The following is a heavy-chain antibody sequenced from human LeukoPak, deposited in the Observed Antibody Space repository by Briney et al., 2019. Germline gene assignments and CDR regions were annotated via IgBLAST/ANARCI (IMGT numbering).Heavy chain of an antibody. D-gene: IGHD3-22*01. V-gene: IGHV4-59*01. Sequence: SETLSLTCTVSGDSFIGSYWSWIRQAPGKGLEWIGYIYYPVDTTYNPSLQSRVTISADISKKQFSLRLTSVTAADTAVYYCARRRYFDSSRYNPTYYFDFWGQGIQVTVSS. CDR2: IYYPVDT. J-gene: IGHJ4*02. CDR3: ARRRYFDSSRYNPTYYFDF. CDR1: GDSFIGSY.